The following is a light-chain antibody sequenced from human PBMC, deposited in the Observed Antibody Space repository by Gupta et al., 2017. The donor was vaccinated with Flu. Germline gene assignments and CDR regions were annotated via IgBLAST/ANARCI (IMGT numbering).Light chain of an antibody. CDR2: LGS. CDR3: MQTLQTPRT. CDR1: ESLLHSAGYSY. Sequence: DIVMTQSPLPLPVNPGEPASISCRSSESLLHSAGYSYLDWYLQKPGQSPQLLIYLGSNRASGVPDRFSGSGSGTDFTLKISRVEPEDVGVYYCMQTLQTPRTFGQGTKVEIK. V-gene: IGKV2-28*01. J-gene: IGKJ1*01.